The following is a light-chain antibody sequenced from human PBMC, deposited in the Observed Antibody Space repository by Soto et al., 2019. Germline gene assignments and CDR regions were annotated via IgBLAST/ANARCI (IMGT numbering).Light chain of an antibody. J-gene: IGLJ6*01. V-gene: IGLV3-21*04. Sequence: SYELTQPPSVSVAPGKTARITCGGNNIGSKSVHWYQQKPGQAPVLVIYYDSDRPSGIPERFSGSNSGNTATLTISRVEAGDEADYYCQVWDSSSDHLNVFGSGTQLTV. CDR3: QVWDSSSDHLNV. CDR2: YDS. CDR1: NIGSKS.